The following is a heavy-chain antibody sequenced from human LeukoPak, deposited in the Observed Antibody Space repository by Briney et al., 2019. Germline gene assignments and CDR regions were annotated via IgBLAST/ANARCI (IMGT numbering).Heavy chain of an antibody. D-gene: IGHD3-10*01. V-gene: IGHV1-69*04. CDR2: IIPILGIA. Sequence: SVKVSCKASGGTFSSYAISWVRQAPGQGLEWMGRIIPILGIANYAQKFQGRVTITADKSTSTAYMELSSLRSEDTAVYYCARDGNYYGSGSREFNWFDPWGQGTLVTVSS. CDR3: ARDGNYYGSGSREFNWFDP. CDR1: GGTFSSYA. J-gene: IGHJ5*02.